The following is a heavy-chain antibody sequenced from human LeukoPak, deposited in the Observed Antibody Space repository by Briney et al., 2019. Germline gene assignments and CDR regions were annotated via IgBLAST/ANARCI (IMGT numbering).Heavy chain of an antibody. Sequence: ASVKVSCKVFGYTFTSYYMHWVRQAPGQGLGWMGIINPSGGSTSYAQKFQGRVTMTRDTSTSTVYMEVSSLRSEDTAVYHCARDRISGVYCGGDCYSGILDIWGQGTMVTVSS. CDR3: ARDRISGVYCGGDCYSGILDI. V-gene: IGHV1-46*01. CDR2: INPSGGST. CDR1: GYTFTSYY. J-gene: IGHJ3*02. D-gene: IGHD2-21*02.